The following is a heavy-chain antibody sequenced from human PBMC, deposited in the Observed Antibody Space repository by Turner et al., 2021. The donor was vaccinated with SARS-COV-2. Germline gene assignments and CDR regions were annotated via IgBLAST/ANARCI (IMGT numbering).Heavy chain of an antibody. Sequence: QVQLQPWGAGLLKPSETLSLTCAVYGGSFSGNYWSWIRQPPGKGLEWIGEINHSGSTNYNPSLKSRVTISGDTSKKQFSLKLSSVTAADTAVYYCARGGVAAAGPFGYWGQGTLVTVSS. CDR2: INHSGST. V-gene: IGHV4-34*01. CDR1: GGSFSGNY. CDR3: ARGGVAAAGPFGY. J-gene: IGHJ4*02. D-gene: IGHD6-13*01.